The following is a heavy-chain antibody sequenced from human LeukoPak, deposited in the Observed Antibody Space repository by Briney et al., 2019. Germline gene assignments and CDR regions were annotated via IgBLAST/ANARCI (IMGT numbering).Heavy chain of an antibody. Sequence: SETLSLTCTVSGGSISSYYWSWIRQPPGKGLEWIGYIYYSGSTNYNPSLKSRVTISVDTSKNQFSLKLSSVTAADTVVYYCARATDYYDSSGIDPWGQGTLVTVSS. CDR1: GGSISSYY. V-gene: IGHV4-59*01. CDR2: IYYSGST. D-gene: IGHD3-22*01. J-gene: IGHJ5*02. CDR3: ARATDYYDSSGIDP.